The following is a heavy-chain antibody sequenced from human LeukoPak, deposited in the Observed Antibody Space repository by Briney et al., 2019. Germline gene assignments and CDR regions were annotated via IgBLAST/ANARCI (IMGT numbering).Heavy chain of an antibody. CDR3: AKYHSSNWRVDY. CDR1: GFAFSSRI. V-gene: IGHV3-7*01. D-gene: IGHD1-1*01. J-gene: IGHJ4*02. CDR2: IKQDGSEK. Sequence: GGSLRLSCAASGFAFSSRIMSWVRQAPGKGLEWVANIKQDGSEKYYVDSVKGRFTISRDNAKNSLYLQMNSLRAEDTAVYYCAKYHSSNWRVDYWGQGTLVTVSS.